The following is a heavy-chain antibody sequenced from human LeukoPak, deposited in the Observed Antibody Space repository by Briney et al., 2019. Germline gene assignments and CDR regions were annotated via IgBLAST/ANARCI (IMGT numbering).Heavy chain of an antibody. D-gene: IGHD3-9*01. CDR1: GYTFTGYY. CDR3: ARGGAGELRYFDWLLMRDYYYYYYMDV. Sequence: AASVKVSCKASGYTFTGYYMHWVRQAPGQGLEWMGWMNPNSGNTGYAQKFQGRVTITRNTSISTAYMELSSLRSEDTAVYYCARGGAGELRYFDWLLMRDYYYYYYMDVWGKGTTVTVSS. CDR2: MNPNSGNT. V-gene: IGHV1-8*03. J-gene: IGHJ6*03.